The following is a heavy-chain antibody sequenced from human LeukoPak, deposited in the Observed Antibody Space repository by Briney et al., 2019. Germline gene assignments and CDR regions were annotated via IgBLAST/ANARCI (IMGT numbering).Heavy chain of an antibody. D-gene: IGHD6-6*01. V-gene: IGHV4-59*08. Sequence: PSETLSLTCTVSGGSISSYYWTWIRQPPGKGLGLEWIGYIYYSGGTNYNPSLKSRDTISIDTSKNQVSLKLSSVTAADTAVYYCARLWDSSSSLDYWGQGTLVTVSS. CDR3: ARLWDSSSSLDY. J-gene: IGHJ4*02. CDR2: IYYSGGT. CDR1: GGSISSYY.